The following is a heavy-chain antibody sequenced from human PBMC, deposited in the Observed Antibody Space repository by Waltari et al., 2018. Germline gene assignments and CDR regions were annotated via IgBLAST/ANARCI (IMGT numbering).Heavy chain of an antibody. CDR2: IYPVDSDT. V-gene: IGHV5-51*01. Sequence: EVQLVQSGAEVKKPGESLKISCKGSGYRFTSSWLGWVRQMPGKGLEWVGLIYPVDSDTRDSPSFQGQVTISADKSISTVYLQWNSLRASDTAIYYCSRPPSSSSDKHFDYWGQGTLVTVS. J-gene: IGHJ4*02. CDR3: SRPPSSSSDKHFDY. CDR1: GYRFTSSW. D-gene: IGHD6-6*01.